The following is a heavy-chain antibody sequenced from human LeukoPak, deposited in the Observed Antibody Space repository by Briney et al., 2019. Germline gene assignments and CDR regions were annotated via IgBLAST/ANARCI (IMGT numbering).Heavy chain of an antibody. V-gene: IGHV4-59*11. D-gene: IGHD1-26*01. CDR1: GGSISSHY. Sequence: SETLSLTXTVSGGSISSHYWSWIRQPPGKGLEWIGYIYYSGSTNYNPSLKSRVTISVDTSKNQFSLKLSSVTAADTAVYYCARSVGATTPFDYWGQGTLVTVSS. J-gene: IGHJ4*02. CDR3: ARSVGATTPFDY. CDR2: IYYSGST.